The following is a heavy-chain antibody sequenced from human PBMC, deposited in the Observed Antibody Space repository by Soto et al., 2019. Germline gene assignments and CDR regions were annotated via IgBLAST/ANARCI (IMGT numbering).Heavy chain of an antibody. D-gene: IGHD2-8*01. CDR2: INPTTGLT. Sequence: GASVKASCKASGYAFSNNFMHWVRQAPAQGLEWMGVINPTTGLTSNAQKFQGRITMTSDTSSSTAYMELSSLRSEDTAVYYCARALRNGYFYGMDIWGQGTTVTVSS. CDR3: ARALRNGYFYGMDI. CDR1: GYAFSNNF. V-gene: IGHV1-46*01. J-gene: IGHJ6*02.